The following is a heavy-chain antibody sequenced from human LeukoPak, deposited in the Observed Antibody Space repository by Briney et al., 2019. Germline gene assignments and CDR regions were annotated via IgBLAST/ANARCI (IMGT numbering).Heavy chain of an antibody. CDR1: GGSISSGDYS. V-gene: IGHV4-30-2*01. CDR2: VSHSGST. J-gene: IGHJ5*02. Sequence: SQTLSLTCTVSGGSISSGDYSWSWIRQPPGEGLEWIGYVSHSGSTYYNPSLKSRVTISVDRSKNQFSLNLSSVTAADTAVYYCARGGYSWYDDWGQGTLVTISS. CDR3: ARGGYSWYDD.